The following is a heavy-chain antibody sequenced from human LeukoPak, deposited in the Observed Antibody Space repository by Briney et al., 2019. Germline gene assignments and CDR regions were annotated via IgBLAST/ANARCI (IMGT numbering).Heavy chain of an antibody. CDR3: AKGLHRYSSGLYYFDY. Sequence: PGGSLRLSCAASGFTFDDYAMHWVRQAPGKGLEWVSLISGDGGSTYYADSVKGRFTISRDNSKNSLYLQMNSLRTEDTALYYCAKGLHRYSSGLYYFDYWGQGTLVTVSS. D-gene: IGHD6-19*01. J-gene: IGHJ4*02. CDR1: GFTFDDYA. V-gene: IGHV3-43*02. CDR2: ISGDGGST.